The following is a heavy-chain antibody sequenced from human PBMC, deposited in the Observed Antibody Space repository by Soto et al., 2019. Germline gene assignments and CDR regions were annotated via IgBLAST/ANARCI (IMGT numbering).Heavy chain of an antibody. V-gene: IGHV3-48*02. CDR3: ARGTDESSGAKVDN. Sequence: EVQLVESGGGLVQPGGSLRLSCAASGFTFSRYRMNWVRQAPGKGLEWVSYVSSSSSAIDYADSVKGRFTISRDNVRNSLYLQIDGLRHEDPAVYYCARGTDESSGAKVDNWGLGTLVTLAS. J-gene: IGHJ4*02. D-gene: IGHD3-22*01. CDR1: GFTFSRYR. CDR2: VSSSSSAI.